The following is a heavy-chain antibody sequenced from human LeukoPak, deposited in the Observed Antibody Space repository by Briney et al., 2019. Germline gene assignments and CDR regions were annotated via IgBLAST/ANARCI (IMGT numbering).Heavy chain of an antibody. Sequence: SETLSLTCTVSGGSISSSSYYWGWIRQPPGKGLEWIGNIYYSGSTYYNPSLKSRITISVDTSKNQFSLMLNSMTAADTAVYYCARLGPYYDFWSGYLPVDYWGQGTLVTVSS. V-gene: IGHV4-39*01. CDR2: IYYSGST. D-gene: IGHD3-3*01. CDR1: GGSISSSSYY. J-gene: IGHJ4*02. CDR3: ARLGPYYDFWSGYLPVDY.